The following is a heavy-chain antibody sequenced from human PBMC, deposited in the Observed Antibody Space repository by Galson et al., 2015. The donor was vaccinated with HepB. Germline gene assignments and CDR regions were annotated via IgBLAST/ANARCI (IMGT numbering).Heavy chain of an antibody. CDR1: GFTFSSYS. J-gene: IGHJ6*02. CDR2: ISSSSSYI. Sequence: SLRLSCAASGFTFSSYSMNWVRQAPGKGLEWVSSISSSSSYIYYADSVKGRFTISRDNAKNSLYLQMNSLRAGDTAVYYCARVYDSSGYYRSYYYYGMDVWGQGTTVTVSS. CDR3: ARVYDSSGYYRSYYYYGMDV. V-gene: IGHV3-21*01. D-gene: IGHD3-22*01.